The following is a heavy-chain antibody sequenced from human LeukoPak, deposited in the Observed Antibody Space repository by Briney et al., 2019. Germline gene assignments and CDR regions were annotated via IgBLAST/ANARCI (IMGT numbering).Heavy chain of an antibody. CDR1: GYTFTNSA. Sequence: GSVRLSCAASGYTFTNSAMHWVRQAPGQGLEWMGWINAGSGNTKYSEKFQGRVTITRDKSENTPYMQLSSLRSEDTAVYFCARVREVGDLHYYYYYYAMDVWGQGHTVTVSS. V-gene: IGHV1-3*01. CDR3: ARVREVGDLHYYYYYYAMDV. J-gene: IGHJ6*02. CDR2: INAGSGNT. D-gene: IGHD4-17*01.